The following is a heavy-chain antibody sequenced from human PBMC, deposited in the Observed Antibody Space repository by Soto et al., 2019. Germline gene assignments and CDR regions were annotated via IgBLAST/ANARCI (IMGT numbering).Heavy chain of an antibody. V-gene: IGHV3-33*01. CDR3: ARVSRSGYYPKY. J-gene: IGHJ4*02. CDR2: IWYDGSNK. CDR1: GFTFSSYG. Sequence: GGSLRLSCAASGFTFSSYGMHWVRQAPGKGLEWVAVIWYDGSNKYYADSVKGRFTISRDNSKNTLYLQMSSLRAEDTAVYYCARVSRSGYYPKYWGQGTLVTVSS. D-gene: IGHD3-3*01.